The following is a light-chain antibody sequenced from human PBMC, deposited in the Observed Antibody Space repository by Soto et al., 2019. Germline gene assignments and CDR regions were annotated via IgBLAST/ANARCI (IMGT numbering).Light chain of an antibody. V-gene: IGLV1-40*01. J-gene: IGLJ1*01. Sequence: QSVLTQPPSVSRAPGQRVTISCTRSNSDIGAGYDVHWYQQLPGTAPKLVIYANNNRPSGVPDRFSASKSGTSASLAITGLQADDEADYYCQSYDSSLRGVFGTGTKVTVL. CDR1: NSDIGAGYD. CDR2: ANN. CDR3: QSYDSSLRGV.